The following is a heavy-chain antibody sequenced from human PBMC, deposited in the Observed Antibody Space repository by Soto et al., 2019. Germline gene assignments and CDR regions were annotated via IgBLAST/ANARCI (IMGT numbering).Heavy chain of an antibody. J-gene: IGHJ4*02. CDR1: GFSLSTSGVG. Sequence: QITLKESGPTLVKPTQTLTLTCTFSGFSLSTSGVGVGWIRQSPGKALEWLAVIYWDGYKHYRPSLKSRLTITEDTSKNHVVLTMTNMDPVDTAKYYCAHKGYGDYPLDYWGQGTLVTVSS. V-gene: IGHV2-5*02. CDR3: AHKGYGDYPLDY. CDR2: IYWDGYK. D-gene: IGHD4-17*01.